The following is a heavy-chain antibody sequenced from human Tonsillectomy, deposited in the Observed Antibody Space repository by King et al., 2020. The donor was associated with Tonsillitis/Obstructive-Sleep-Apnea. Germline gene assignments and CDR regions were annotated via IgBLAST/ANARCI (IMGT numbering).Heavy chain of an antibody. D-gene: IGHD5-18*01. J-gene: IGHJ5*02. V-gene: IGHV1-2*02. CDR1: GYTFTGYY. Sequence: VQLVESGAEVKKPGASVKVSCKASGYTFTGYYMHWVRQAPGQGLEWMGWINPNSGGTNYAQKFQGRVTMTRDTSISTAYMELSRLRSDDTAVYYCASAIVVDTAMDNWFDPWGQGTLVTVSS. CDR3: ASAIVVDTAMDNWFDP. CDR2: INPNSGGT.